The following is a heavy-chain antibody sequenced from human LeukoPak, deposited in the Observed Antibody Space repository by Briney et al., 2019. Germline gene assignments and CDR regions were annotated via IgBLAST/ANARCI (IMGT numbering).Heavy chain of an antibody. CDR3: ARSDWDY. Sequence: PGGSLRLSCATSGFTLSLAWMHWVRQAPGKGLEWVSRIKYDGSYTNYADSVKGRFTISRDNARNTLSLHMISLRAEDTAVYYCARSDWDYWGQGTLVTVSS. V-gene: IGHV3-74*01. CDR2: IKYDGSYT. D-gene: IGHD3-9*01. J-gene: IGHJ4*02. CDR1: GFTLSLAW.